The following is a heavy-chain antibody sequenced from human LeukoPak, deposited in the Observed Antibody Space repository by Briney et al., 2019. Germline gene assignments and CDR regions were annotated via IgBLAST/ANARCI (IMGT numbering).Heavy chain of an antibody. V-gene: IGHV4-59*02. D-gene: IGHD1-26*01. CDR3: ARGSTDVYWYLDV. CDR2: VYDTGST. J-gene: IGHJ2*01. Sequence: TSETLSLTCIVSGSSVSTFYWSWLRQSPGTGLEWIGFVYDTGSTAYNPSLKSRVTISLETSKNQLSLMLTSVTAADTAMYYCARGSTDVYWYLDVWGRGTLVTVSS. CDR1: GSSVSTFY.